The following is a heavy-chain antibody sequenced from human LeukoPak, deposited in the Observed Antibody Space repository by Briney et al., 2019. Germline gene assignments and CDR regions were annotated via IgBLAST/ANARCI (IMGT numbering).Heavy chain of an antibody. J-gene: IGHJ4*02. D-gene: IGHD2-2*01. CDR2: IYYSGST. V-gene: IGHV4-31*03. CDR3: ARAYCSSTSCPHFDY. Sequence: SETLSLTCTVSGGSISSGGYYWSWIRQHPGTDLEWIGYIYYSGSTYYNPSLKSRVTISVDTSKNQFSLKLSSVTAADTAVYYCARAYCSSTSCPHFDYWGQGTLVTVSS. CDR1: GGSISSGGYY.